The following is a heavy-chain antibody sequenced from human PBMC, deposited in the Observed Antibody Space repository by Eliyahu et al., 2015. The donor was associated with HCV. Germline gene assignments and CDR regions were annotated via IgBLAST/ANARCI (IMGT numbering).Heavy chain of an antibody. Sequence: EVQVVESGGGLVQPGGSLRXTCSASGFTFSXYAXHWVRQAPGKGXQYVSGISSNGGSTFYAXSVKGRFTISRDNSKNTLYLQMSSLRAEDTAVYFCVKRGLTSYWFFDLWGRGTLVTVSS. CDR2: ISSNGGST. V-gene: IGHV3-64D*09. CDR1: GFTFSXYA. J-gene: IGHJ2*01. D-gene: IGHD2-2*01. CDR3: VKRGLTSYWFFDL.